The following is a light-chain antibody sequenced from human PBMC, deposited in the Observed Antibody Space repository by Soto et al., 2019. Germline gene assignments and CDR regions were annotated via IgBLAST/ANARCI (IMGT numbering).Light chain of an antibody. CDR1: QSIRSW. CDR3: QQYDSYST. Sequence: DIQMTQSPATLSASVGGRVPITFRASQSIRSWLAWYQQKPGKAPNLLIYKASSLASGVPSRFSGSGFGTEFTLTISSLQPDDIATYYCQQYDSYSTFGGGTKVDIK. V-gene: IGKV1-5*03. J-gene: IGKJ4*02. CDR2: KAS.